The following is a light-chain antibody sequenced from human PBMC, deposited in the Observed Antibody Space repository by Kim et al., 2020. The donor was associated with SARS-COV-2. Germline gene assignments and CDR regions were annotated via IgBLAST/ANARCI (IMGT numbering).Light chain of an antibody. J-gene: IGLJ3*02. CDR1: SSDRGGCTY. CDR3: SSYTSSKTWV. Sequence: GQWFTVSSQGSSSDRGGCTYVSWYQQHPGKAPELILYDVTRRPSGGSDRFSGSKSGNTASLIISGLQADDEADYYCSSYTSSKTWVFGGGTQLTVL. V-gene: IGLV2-14*03. CDR2: DVT.